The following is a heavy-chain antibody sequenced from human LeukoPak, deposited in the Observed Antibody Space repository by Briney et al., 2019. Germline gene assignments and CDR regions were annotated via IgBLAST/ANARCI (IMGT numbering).Heavy chain of an antibody. CDR1: GGTFSSYA. J-gene: IGHJ4*02. Sequence: SVKVSCKASGGTFSSYAISWVRQAPGQGLEWMGRIVPVLGFTNYPQSFQGRVTIAVDKSTTTAYMELISLTSEDTAVYYCATEIGGGPYYFDYWGQGTLVTVSS. CDR2: IVPVLGFT. D-gene: IGHD2/OR15-2a*01. CDR3: ATEIGGGPYYFDY. V-gene: IGHV1-69*04.